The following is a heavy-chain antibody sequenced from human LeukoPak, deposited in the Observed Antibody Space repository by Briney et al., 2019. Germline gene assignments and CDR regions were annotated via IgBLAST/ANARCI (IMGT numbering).Heavy chain of an antibody. CDR3: ARGRWFGESISVHFDY. D-gene: IGHD3-10*01. CDR1: GGSFSGYY. V-gene: IGHV4-34*01. J-gene: IGHJ4*02. Sequence: SETLSLTCAVYGGSFSGYYWSWIRQPPGKGLEWIGEINHSGSTNYNPSLKSRVTISVDTSKNQFPLKLSSVAAADTAVYYCARGRWFGESISVHFDYWGQGTLATVSS. CDR2: INHSGST.